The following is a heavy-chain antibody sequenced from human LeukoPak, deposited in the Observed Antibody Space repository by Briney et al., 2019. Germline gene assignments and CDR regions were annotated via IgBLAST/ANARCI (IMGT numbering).Heavy chain of an antibody. D-gene: IGHD2-15*01. CDR3: ARARNCSSGTCYKDY. CDR1: GLTFSGYW. CDR2: INGDGSST. Sequence: PGGSLRLSCAASGLTFSGYWMHWVRQAPGKGLVWVSRINGDGSSTSYADSVKGRFTISRDNAKNTLYLQMNGLGAEDTAVYYCARARNCSSGTCYKDYWGQGTLVTVSS. V-gene: IGHV3-74*01. J-gene: IGHJ4*02.